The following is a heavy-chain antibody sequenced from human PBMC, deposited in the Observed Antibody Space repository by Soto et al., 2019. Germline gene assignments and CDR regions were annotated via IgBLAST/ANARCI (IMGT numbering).Heavy chain of an antibody. Sequence: PGGSLRLSCAASGFTFSSYWMSWVRQAPGKGLEWVANIKQDGSEKYYVDSVKGRFTISRDNAKNSLYLQMNSLRAEDTAVYYCAREEADSGYDWNWFDPWGQGTLVTVSS. V-gene: IGHV3-7*01. CDR1: GFTFSSYW. D-gene: IGHD5-12*01. CDR2: IKQDGSEK. J-gene: IGHJ5*02. CDR3: AREEADSGYDWNWFDP.